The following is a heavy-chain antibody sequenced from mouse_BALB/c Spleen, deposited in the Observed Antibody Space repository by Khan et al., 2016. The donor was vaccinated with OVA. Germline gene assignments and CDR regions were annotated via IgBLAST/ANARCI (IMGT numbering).Heavy chain of an antibody. CDR2: ISDGGTYT. Sequence: EVELVESGGGLVKPGGSLKLSCAASGFTFSDYYRYWVRQTPEKRLEWVATISDGGTYTYYPDSVKGRLTISRDTAKNNLYLQMSRLKSEDAAMYYCSREWGLYRYSWFAYWGQGTLVTVSA. J-gene: IGHJ3*01. CDR1: GFTFSDYY. CDR3: SREWGLYRYSWFAY. V-gene: IGHV5-4*02. D-gene: IGHD2-14*01.